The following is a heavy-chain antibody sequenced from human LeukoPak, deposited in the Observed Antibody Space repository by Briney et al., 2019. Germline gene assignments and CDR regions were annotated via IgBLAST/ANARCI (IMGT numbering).Heavy chain of an antibody. CDR2: ISAYNGNT. V-gene: IGHV1-18*01. Sequence: ASVKVSSKASGYTFTSYGISWVRQAPGQGLERMGWISAYNGNTNYAQKLQGRVTMTTDTSTSTAYMGLRSLRSDDTAVYYCARDQPRNYYDSSGYYPARHYWGQGTLVTVSS. CDR1: GYTFTSYG. J-gene: IGHJ4*02. D-gene: IGHD3-22*01. CDR3: ARDQPRNYYDSSGYYPARHY.